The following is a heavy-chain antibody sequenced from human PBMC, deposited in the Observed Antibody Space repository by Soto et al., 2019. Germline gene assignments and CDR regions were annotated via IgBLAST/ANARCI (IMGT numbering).Heavy chain of an antibody. CDR3: ARVRLGAPTRYFDY. CDR1: GASISSGGY. D-gene: IGHD1-26*01. CDR2: IYYSGRT. V-gene: IGHV4-31*03. J-gene: IGHJ4*02. Sequence: SETLSLTCTVSGASISSGGYWSWIRQHPGKGLEWIGYIYYSGRTYYNPSLNSRVTTSVDTSKNQFSLKLNSVTAADTAVYYCARVRLGAPTRYFDYWGQGTLVTVSS.